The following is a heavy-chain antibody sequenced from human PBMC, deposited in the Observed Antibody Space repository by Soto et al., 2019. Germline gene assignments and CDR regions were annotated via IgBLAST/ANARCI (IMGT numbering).Heavy chain of an antibody. CDR1: GYTFTSYG. V-gene: IGHV1-18*01. CDR2: ISAYNGNT. CDR3: ARVLRNYYGSGSQYFQH. J-gene: IGHJ1*01. Sequence: ASVKVSCKASGYTFTSYGISWVRQAPGQGLEWMGWISAYNGNTNYAQKLQGRVTMTTDTSTSTAYMELRSLRSDDTAVYYCARVLRNYYGSGSQYFQHWGQGTLVTVSS. D-gene: IGHD3-10*01.